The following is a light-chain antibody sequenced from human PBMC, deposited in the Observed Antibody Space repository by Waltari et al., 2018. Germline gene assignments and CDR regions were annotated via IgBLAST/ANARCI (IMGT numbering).Light chain of an antibody. CDR1: SSDVGSYNF. V-gene: IGLV2-23*02. J-gene: IGLJ2*01. CDR2: EVT. Sequence: QSALTQPASVSGSPGQSITIPCTGTSSDVGSYNFVSWYQHHPGKAPKLTIYEVTKRPVGVSDRVSGPKSDHAASLTISGLQAEDEADYYCFSYAGSSTFKFGGGTMLTVL. CDR3: FSYAGSSTFK.